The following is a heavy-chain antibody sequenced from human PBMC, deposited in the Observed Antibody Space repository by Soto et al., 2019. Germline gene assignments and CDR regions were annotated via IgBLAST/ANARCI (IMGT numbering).Heavy chain of an antibody. V-gene: IGHV1-2*04. CDR1: GDTFTDYY. CDR2: INPNSGVT. D-gene: IGHD5-12*01. J-gene: IGHJ6*03. CDR3: ARESGGATATLYYYYFDMDV. Sequence: QVQLVQSGAEVKKPGASVTVSCRSSGDTFTDYYMHWVRQAPGQGLEWMGWINPNSGVTKYAQKFQGWVTMTRDTSIRTVYMQLSRLRSDDTAVYYCARESGGATATLYYYYFDMDVWGTGTTVTVSS.